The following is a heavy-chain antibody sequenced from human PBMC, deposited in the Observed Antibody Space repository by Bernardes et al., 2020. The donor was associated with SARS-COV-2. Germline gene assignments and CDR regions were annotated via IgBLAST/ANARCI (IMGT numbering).Heavy chain of an antibody. CDR3: VRRGGVVPGAPRHDYYKMDV. D-gene: IGHD2-2*01. V-gene: IGHV3-48*03. CDR1: GFIFSSYE. J-gene: IGHJ6*02. CDR2: ISTSGSFT. Sequence: GGSLRLSCAASGFIFSSYEMNWVRQAPGKGLEWVSFISTSGSFTYDADSVKGRFTISRDNAKSSLYLQMNSLRAEDTAIYYCVRRGGVVPGAPRHDYYKMDVWGQGTTVTVSS.